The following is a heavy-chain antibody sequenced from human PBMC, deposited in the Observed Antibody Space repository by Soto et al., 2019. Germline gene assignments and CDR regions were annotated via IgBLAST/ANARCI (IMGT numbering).Heavy chain of an antibody. CDR2: ISYDGSNK. V-gene: IGHV3-30*03. J-gene: IGHJ3*02. Sequence: ESGGGVVQPGRSLRLSCAASGFTFSSYGMHWVRQAPGKGLEWVAVISYDGSNKYYADSVKGRFTISRDNSKNTLYLQMNSLRAEDTAVYYWSRASSWYRHDAFDICGQGTMVTVSS. D-gene: IGHD6-13*01. CDR3: SRASSWYRHDAFDI. CDR1: GFTFSSYG.